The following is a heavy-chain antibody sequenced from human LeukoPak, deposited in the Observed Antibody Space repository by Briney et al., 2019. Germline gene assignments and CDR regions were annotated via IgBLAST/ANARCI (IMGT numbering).Heavy chain of an antibody. Sequence: GGSLRLSCAASGFTFSSYWMHWVRRAPGKGLVWVSRIISDGGSTSYADSVKGRFTISRDNAKNTLYLQMNSLRAEDTAVYYCARSLYYYDSSGYGYWGQGTLVTVSS. CDR3: ARSLYYYDSSGYGY. CDR2: IISDGGST. CDR1: GFTFSSYW. V-gene: IGHV3-74*01. J-gene: IGHJ4*02. D-gene: IGHD3-22*01.